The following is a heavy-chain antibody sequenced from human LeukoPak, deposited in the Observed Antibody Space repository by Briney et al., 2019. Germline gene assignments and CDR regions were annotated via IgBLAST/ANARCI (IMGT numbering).Heavy chain of an antibody. CDR2: ISGSGDNT. CDR1: GFTFSSSA. V-gene: IGHV3-23*01. J-gene: IGHJ5*02. CDR3: AKESTVTPGSVNWFDP. Sequence: GGSLRLSCAASGFTFSSSAMSWVRQAPGKGLEWVSTISGSGDNTYYAESVKGRFTISRDNSKNRLYLKMNSLRAEDTAVYYCAKESTVTPGSVNWFDPWGQGTLVTVSS. D-gene: IGHD4-17*01.